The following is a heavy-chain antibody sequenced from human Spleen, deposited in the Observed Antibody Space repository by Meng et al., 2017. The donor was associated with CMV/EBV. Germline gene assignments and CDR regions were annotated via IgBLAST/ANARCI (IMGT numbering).Heavy chain of an antibody. CDR3: ARGQNTGYYYYGMDV. J-gene: IGHJ6*02. Sequence: GASISSGGYYWSWIRQHPGRGLEWIGYIYYSGSTYHNPSLKSRLTISADTSKNQFSLKLTSVTAADTAVYFCARGQNTGYYYYGMDVWGQGTTVT. V-gene: IGHV4-31*02. CDR1: GASISSGGYY. D-gene: IGHD5-18*01. CDR2: IYYSGST.